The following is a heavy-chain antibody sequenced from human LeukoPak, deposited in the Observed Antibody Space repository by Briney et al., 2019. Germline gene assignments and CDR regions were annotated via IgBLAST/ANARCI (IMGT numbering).Heavy chain of an antibody. Sequence: GGSLRLSCAASGFTFSSYSMNWVRQAPGKGLEWVSSISSSSSYIYYADSVRGRFTISRDNAKNSLYLQMNSLRAEDTAVYYCAKSTEGLRYFDWLFPALDYWGQGTLVTVSS. J-gene: IGHJ4*02. D-gene: IGHD3-9*01. CDR3: AKSTEGLRYFDWLFPALDY. V-gene: IGHV3-21*01. CDR1: GFTFSSYS. CDR2: ISSSSSYI.